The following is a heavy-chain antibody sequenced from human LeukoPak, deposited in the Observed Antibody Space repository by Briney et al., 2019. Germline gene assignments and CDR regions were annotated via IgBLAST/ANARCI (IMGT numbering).Heavy chain of an antibody. CDR1: GFTFSDYP. CDR2: ISKNGDDT. J-gene: IGHJ4*02. V-gene: IGHV3-64D*06. Sequence: GGSLRLSCSASGFTFSDYPMHWVRQTPGKGLEYVSAISKNGDDTYYADSVKGRFTISRDNSKNTLYLQMSSLRTEDAAVYYCARGYCSSTSCHVARHFEYWGQGTLVTVSS. CDR3: ARGYCSSTSCHVARHFEY. D-gene: IGHD2-2*01.